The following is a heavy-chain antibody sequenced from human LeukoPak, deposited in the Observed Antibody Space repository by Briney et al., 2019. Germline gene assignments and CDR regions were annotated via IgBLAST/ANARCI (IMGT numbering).Heavy chain of an antibody. CDR1: GGSISSSYYY. CDR3: VRTTAVTMFRKIAFDY. D-gene: IGHD4-11*01. Sequence: SETLSLTCTVSGGSISSSYYYWGWIRQPPGKGLEWIGSVYYSGATYSNPSLKSRVTIDVDTSKNQFSLKLSSVTAADTSVYYCVRTTAVTMFRKIAFDYWGQGTLVTVSS. J-gene: IGHJ4*02. CDR2: VYYSGAT. V-gene: IGHV4-39*01.